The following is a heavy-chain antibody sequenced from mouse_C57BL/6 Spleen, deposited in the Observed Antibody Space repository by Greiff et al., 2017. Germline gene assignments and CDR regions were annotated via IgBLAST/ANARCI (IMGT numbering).Heavy chain of an antibody. Sequence: QVQLKQPGAELVMPGASVKLSCKASGYTFTSYWMHWVKQRPGQGLEWIGEIDPSDSYTNYNQKFKGKSTLTVDKSSSTAYMQLSSLTSEDSAVYYCARGERLLDYWGQGTTLTVSS. CDR2: IDPSDSYT. CDR3: ARGERLLDY. D-gene: IGHD1-1*01. CDR1: GYTFTSYW. J-gene: IGHJ2*01. V-gene: IGHV1-69*01.